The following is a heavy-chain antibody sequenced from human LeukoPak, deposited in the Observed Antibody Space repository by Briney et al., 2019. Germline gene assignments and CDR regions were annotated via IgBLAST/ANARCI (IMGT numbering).Heavy chain of an antibody. CDR2: ISGSGGST. D-gene: IGHD6-13*01. V-gene: IGHV3-23*01. J-gene: IGHJ4*02. CDR1: GGSISSYY. CDR3: SGGIAAAGPKDY. Sequence: ETLSLTCTVSGGSISSYYWSWIRQPPGKGLEWVSAISGSGGSTYYADSVKGRFTISRHNSKNTLYLQMNSLRAEDTAVYYCSGGIAAAGPKDYWGQGTLVTVSS.